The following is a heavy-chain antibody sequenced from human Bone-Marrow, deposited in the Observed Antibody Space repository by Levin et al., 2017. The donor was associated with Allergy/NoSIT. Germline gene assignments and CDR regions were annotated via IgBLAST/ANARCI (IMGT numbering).Heavy chain of an antibody. CDR2: LARSGDT. V-gene: IGHV4-61*01. J-gene: IGHJ5*01. CDR3: ARAPVSFGELWFDC. CDR1: GDSVASQSYY. Sequence: SETLSLTCDVSGDSVASQSYYWSWIRQPPGKDLEWLGFLARSGDTNYRPSLGHRPTISLDTSKNQVSLTLTSVTPADTATYFCARAPVSFGELWFDCWGAGALVIV. D-gene: IGHD3-10*01.